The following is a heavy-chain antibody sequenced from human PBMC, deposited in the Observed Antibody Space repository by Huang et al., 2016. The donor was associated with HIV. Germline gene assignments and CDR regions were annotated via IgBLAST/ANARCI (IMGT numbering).Heavy chain of an antibody. CDR2: IDYSGVS. J-gene: IGHJ4*01. CDR3: ARDRRHCSGGSCYYSDY. D-gene: IGHD2-15*01. CDR1: GGSISSHS. Sequence: QVQLQESGPGLVKPSETLSLTCSVSGGSISSHSWSWIRQPPGKGLEWIGSIDYSGVSKYGPSLKSGVFISVDTSRNQFALKLSSVTAADTAVYYCARDRRHCSGGSCYYSDYWGHGTLVTVSS. V-gene: IGHV4-59*11.